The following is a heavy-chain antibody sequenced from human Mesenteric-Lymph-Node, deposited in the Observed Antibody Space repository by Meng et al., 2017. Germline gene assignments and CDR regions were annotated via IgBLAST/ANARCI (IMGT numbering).Heavy chain of an antibody. CDR3: ARATMVRGVISYYYGMDV. D-gene: IGHD3-10*01. Sequence: GESLKISCAASGFTFSDYYMSWIRQAPGKGLEWVSYISSSGSTIYYADSVKARFTISRDNAKNSLYLQMNSLRAEDTAVYYCARATMVRGVISYYYGMDVWGQGTTVTVSS. CDR1: GFTFSDYY. CDR2: ISSSGSTI. V-gene: IGHV3-11*04. J-gene: IGHJ6*02.